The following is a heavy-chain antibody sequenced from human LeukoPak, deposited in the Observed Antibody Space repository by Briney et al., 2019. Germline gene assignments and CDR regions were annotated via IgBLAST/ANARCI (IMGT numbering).Heavy chain of an antibody. CDR2: ISGSGGST. Sequence: PGGSLRLSCAASGFTFSSYGMSWVRQAPGKWLEWVSAISGSGGSTYYADSVKGRFTISRDNSKNTLYLQMNSLRAEDTAVYYCAESGGLYDSSGYYWFDPWGQGTLVTVSS. CDR3: AESGGLYDSSGYYWFDP. D-gene: IGHD3-22*01. J-gene: IGHJ5*02. CDR1: GFTFSSYG. V-gene: IGHV3-23*01.